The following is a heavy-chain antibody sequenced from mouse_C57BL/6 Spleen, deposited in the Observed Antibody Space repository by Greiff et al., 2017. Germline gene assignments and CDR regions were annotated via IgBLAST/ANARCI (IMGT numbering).Heavy chain of an antibody. Sequence: EVQLQQSGPELVKPGASVKIPCKASGYTFTDYNMDWVKQSHGKSLEWIGDINPNNGGTSYNQKFKGKATFTVDKSSSHAYLELRSLTSEDTAVYYCAREGGNHWYFDVCGTGTTVTVSS. CDR3: AREGGNHWYFDV. V-gene: IGHV1-18*01. J-gene: IGHJ1*03. CDR1: GYTFTDYN. CDR2: INPNNGGT. D-gene: IGHD2-1*01.